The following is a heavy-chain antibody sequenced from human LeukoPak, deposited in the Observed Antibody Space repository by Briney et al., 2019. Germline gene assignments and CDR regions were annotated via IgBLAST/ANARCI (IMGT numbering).Heavy chain of an antibody. CDR3: TAQGGSGDLRY. CDR1: GFTFSNTW. D-gene: IGHD4-17*01. J-gene: IGHJ4*02. Sequence: GGSLRLSRAASGFTFSNTWMNWVRQAPGKGLEWVGRIKRIIDGGTTDYAAPVKGRFTVSRDDSINTLYLQMSSLKTEDTAVYYCTAQGGSGDLRYWGQGTLVTVSS. CDR2: IKRIIDGGTT. V-gene: IGHV3-15*01.